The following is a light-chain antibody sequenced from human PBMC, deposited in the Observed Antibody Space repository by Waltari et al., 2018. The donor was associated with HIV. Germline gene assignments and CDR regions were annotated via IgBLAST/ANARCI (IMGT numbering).Light chain of an antibody. CDR1: ALPKQY. V-gene: IGLV3-25*03. CDR3: QSADSSGTPV. Sequence: SYELTQPPSVSVSPGQTARITCSGDALPKQYAYWYQQKPGQAPVLVIYKDSERPSGIPGRFSGASSGKTVTLTISGVQAEDEADYYCQSADSSGTPVFGGGTQLTVL. CDR2: KDS. J-gene: IGLJ7*01.